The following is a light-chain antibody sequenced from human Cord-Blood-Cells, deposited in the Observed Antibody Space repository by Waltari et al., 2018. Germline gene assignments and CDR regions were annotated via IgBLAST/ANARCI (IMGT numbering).Light chain of an antibody. Sequence: QSALTQPRSVSGSPGQSVTISCTGTSSDVGGYHYAPWYQQHPGKAPKLMIYDVSKRPSGVPDRFSGSKSGNTASLTISGLQAEDEADYYCCSYAGSYTYVFGTGTKVTVL. CDR2: DVS. V-gene: IGLV2-11*01. J-gene: IGLJ1*01. CDR3: CSYAGSYTYV. CDR1: SSDVGGYHY.